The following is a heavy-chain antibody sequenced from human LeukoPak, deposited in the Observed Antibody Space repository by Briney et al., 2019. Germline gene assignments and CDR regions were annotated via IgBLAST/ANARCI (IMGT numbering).Heavy chain of an antibody. Sequence: PSGTLSLTCAVYGGSFSGYYWSWIRQPPGKGLEWIGEINHSGSTNYNPSLKSRVTISVDTSKNQFSLKLSSVTAADTAVYYCARGGIAVDYWGQGTLVTVSS. CDR3: ARGGIAVDY. CDR2: INHSGST. D-gene: IGHD6-19*01. V-gene: IGHV4-34*01. J-gene: IGHJ4*02. CDR1: GGSFSGYY.